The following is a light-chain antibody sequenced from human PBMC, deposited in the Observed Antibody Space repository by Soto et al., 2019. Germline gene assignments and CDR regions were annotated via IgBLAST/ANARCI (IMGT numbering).Light chain of an antibody. CDR2: DAS. CDR1: QSLNTR. Sequence: DIQLTQSPSTLSASVGDRVTLTCRASQSLNTRLAWYQQRPGKAPKLLIYDASTLESGVPSRFSGGGSGTEFTLTINNLQPDDLATYICQQYKSYWTFGQGTKVDIK. CDR3: QQYKSYWT. J-gene: IGKJ1*01. V-gene: IGKV1-5*01.